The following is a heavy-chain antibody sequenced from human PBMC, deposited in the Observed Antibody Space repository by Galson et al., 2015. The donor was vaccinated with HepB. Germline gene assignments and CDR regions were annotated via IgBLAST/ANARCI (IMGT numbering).Heavy chain of an antibody. V-gene: IGHV4-61*02. J-gene: IGHJ4*02. CDR1: GGSISSGSYY. Sequence: TLSLTCTVSGGSISSGSYYWSWIRQPAGKGLEWIGRIYTSGSTNYNPSLKSRVTMSVDTSKNQFSLKLSSVTAADTAVYYCARMSLEASEAYYFDYWGQGTLVTVSS. D-gene: IGHD1-1*01. CDR2: IYTSGST. CDR3: ARMSLEASEAYYFDY.